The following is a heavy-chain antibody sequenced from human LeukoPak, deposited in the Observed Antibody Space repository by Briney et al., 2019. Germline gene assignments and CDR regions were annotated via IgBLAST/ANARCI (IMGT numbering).Heavy chain of an antibody. D-gene: IGHD7-27*01. V-gene: IGHV3-23*01. CDR2: ISGSGDST. CDR3: AKSPRAAWGSNFHYHYMDV. J-gene: IGHJ6*03. CDR1: GFTFSSYA. Sequence: GGSLRLSCVASGFTFSSYAMNWVRQAPGKGLEWVSVISGSGDSTYYADSVKGRFTISRDSSKNTLYLQMNSLRAEDTAVYYCAKSPRAAWGSNFHYHYMDVWGKGTTVTVSS.